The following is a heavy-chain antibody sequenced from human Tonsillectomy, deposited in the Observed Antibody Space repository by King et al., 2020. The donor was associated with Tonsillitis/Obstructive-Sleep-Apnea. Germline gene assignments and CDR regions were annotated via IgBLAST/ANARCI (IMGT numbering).Heavy chain of an antibody. Sequence: VQLVESGGGVVQPGRSLRLSCAASGFTFSSYAMHWVRQAPGKGLEWVAVISYDGSNKYYADSVKGRFTISRDNSKNTLYLQMHSLRAEDTGVYYCAREPSRGYCSSTSCFPTFDYWGQGTLVTVSS. D-gene: IGHD2-2*03. CDR3: AREPSRGYCSSTSCFPTFDY. CDR2: ISYDGSNK. V-gene: IGHV3-30*04. J-gene: IGHJ4*02. CDR1: GFTFSSYA.